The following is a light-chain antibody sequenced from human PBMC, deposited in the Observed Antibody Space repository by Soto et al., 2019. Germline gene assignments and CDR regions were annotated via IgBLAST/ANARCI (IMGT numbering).Light chain of an antibody. CDR1: SSDVGGYNH. CDR3: CSYTSSSIRV. J-gene: IGLJ3*02. Sequence: QSALTQPASVSGSPGQSITISCTGTSSDVGGYNHVSWYQQHPGKAPTLIIYEVRNRPSGVSNRLSGSKSGNTASRTISGLQADDEADYYCCSYTSSSIRVFGGGTKLTVL. V-gene: IGLV2-14*01. CDR2: EVR.